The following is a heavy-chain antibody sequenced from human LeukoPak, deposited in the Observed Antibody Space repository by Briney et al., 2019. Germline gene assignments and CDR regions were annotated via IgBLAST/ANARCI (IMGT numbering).Heavy chain of an antibody. J-gene: IGHJ4*02. CDR1: GLSFSGYY. D-gene: IGHD7-27*01. V-gene: IGHV4-34*01. CDR3: AAELGPREE. Sequence: PSETLSLTCAVYGLSFSGYYWSWIRQPPGKGLEWIGEINNSGRTNYNPSLKSRVTISIDTSKNQFSLKLSSVTAADTAVYYCAAELGPREEWGQGTLVTVSS. CDR2: INNSGRT.